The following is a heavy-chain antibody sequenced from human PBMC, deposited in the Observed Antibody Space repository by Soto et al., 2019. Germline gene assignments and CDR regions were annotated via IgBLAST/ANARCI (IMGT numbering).Heavy chain of an antibody. CDR2: IKQDGSEK. D-gene: IGHD5-12*01. J-gene: IGHJ4*02. V-gene: IGHV3-7*04. CDR3: ARDIRGYSGYDA. CDR1: GFTFSSYW. Sequence: EVQLVESGGGLVQPGGSLTLSCAASGFTFSSYWMSWVRQAPGKGLEWVANIKQDGSEKYYVDSVKGRFTISRDNAKNSLYLQMNSLIAEDTAVHYCARDIRGYSGYDAWGQGTLVTVSS.